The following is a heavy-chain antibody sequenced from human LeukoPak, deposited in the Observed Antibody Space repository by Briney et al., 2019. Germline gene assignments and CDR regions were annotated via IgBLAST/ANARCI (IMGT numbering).Heavy chain of an antibody. J-gene: IGHJ4*02. CDR3: AKGPLQEWLLLIDY. Sequence: GGSLRLSCAASGFTFNNYAMNWVRQAPGKGLEWVSNIIASGGSAYYADSVKGRFTISRDNSKNTLYLQMNSLRAEDTAVYYCAKGPLQEWLLLIDYWGQGTLVTVSS. CDR2: IIASGGSA. D-gene: IGHD3-3*01. V-gene: IGHV3-23*01. CDR1: GFTFNNYA.